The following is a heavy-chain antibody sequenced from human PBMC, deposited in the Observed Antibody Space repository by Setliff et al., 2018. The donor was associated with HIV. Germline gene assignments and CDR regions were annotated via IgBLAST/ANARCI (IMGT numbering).Heavy chain of an antibody. CDR2: IYYVGWS. Sequence: SETLSLTCSVSGGSLQGYYWSWIRQPAGKGLQWIGRIYYVGWSKYNPSLEDRVTMSVDTSNNQFSLSLRSVTAADTAIYYCARSIHGGGSEPFDTWGQGILVTV. CDR3: ARSIHGGGSEPFDT. V-gene: IGHV4-4*07. CDR1: GGSLQGYY. J-gene: IGHJ5*02. D-gene: IGHD3-10*01.